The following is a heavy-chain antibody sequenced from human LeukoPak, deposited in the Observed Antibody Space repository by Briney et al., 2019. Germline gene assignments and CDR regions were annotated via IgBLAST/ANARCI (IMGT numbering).Heavy chain of an antibody. Sequence: GGSLRLSCAASGFTFSNYAMNWVRQAPGKGLEWVSSISGSGGSTHYADSVRGRFTISRDNTKNTLYLQMNSLGAEDTAVYYYANRYCSSTTCSYFDYWGQGTLVTVSS. J-gene: IGHJ4*02. D-gene: IGHD2-2*01. CDR3: ANRYCSSTTCSYFDY. V-gene: IGHV3-23*01. CDR2: ISGSGGST. CDR1: GFTFSNYA.